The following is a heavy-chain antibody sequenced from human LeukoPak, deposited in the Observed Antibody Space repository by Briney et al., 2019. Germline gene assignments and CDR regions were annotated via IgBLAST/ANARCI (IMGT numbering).Heavy chain of an antibody. CDR1: GGSISSSSYY. CDR2: IYYSGST. Sequence: SETLSLTCTVSGGSISSSSYYWGWIRQPPGKGLEWIGSIYYSGSTYYNPSLKSRVTISVDTSKNQFSLKLSSVTAADTAVYYCAGGLWFGELWGDNWFDPWGQGTLVTVSS. CDR3: AGGLWFGELWGDNWFDP. D-gene: IGHD3-10*01. J-gene: IGHJ5*02. V-gene: IGHV4-39*01.